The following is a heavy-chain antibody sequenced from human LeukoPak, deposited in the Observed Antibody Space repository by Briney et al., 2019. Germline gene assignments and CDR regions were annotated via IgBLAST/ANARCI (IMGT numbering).Heavy chain of an antibody. D-gene: IGHD3-10*01. J-gene: IGHJ5*02. V-gene: IGHV3-21*01. Sequence: PGGSLRLSCAASGFTFSSYSMNWVRQAPGEGLEWVSSISSSSSYIYYADSVKGRFTISRDNAKNSLYLQMNSLRAEDTAVYYCARDFRVSLWFGEPGWFDPWGQGTLVTVSS. CDR2: ISSSSSYI. CDR3: ARDFRVSLWFGEPGWFDP. CDR1: GFTFSSYS.